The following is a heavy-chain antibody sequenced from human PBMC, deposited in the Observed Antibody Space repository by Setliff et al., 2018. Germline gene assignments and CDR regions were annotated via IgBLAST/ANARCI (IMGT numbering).Heavy chain of an antibody. CDR1: GDSISSSHFY. D-gene: IGHD3-3*01. Sequence: SETLSLTCNVSGDSISSSHFYWSWIRQHPGKGLEWIDYIYYSGSTYYNPSLKSRVTISVDTSKNQFSLKLSSVTAADTAVYYCARIAYFDFWRGFGVGAFDLWGHGSVVTVSS. CDR2: IYYSGST. J-gene: IGHJ3*01. CDR3: ARIAYFDFWRGFGVGAFDL. V-gene: IGHV4-31*03.